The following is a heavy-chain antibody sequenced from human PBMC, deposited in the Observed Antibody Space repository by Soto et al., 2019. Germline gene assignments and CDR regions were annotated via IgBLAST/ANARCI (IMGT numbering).Heavy chain of an antibody. J-gene: IGHJ4*02. CDR3: ARPQQIAAAAGIIDY. V-gene: IGHV5-51*01. CDR1: GYSFTSYW. CDR2: IYPGDSDT. Sequence: PGESLKISCKGSGYSFTSYWIGWVRQMPGKGLEWMGIIYPGDSDTRYSPSFQGQVTISADKSISTAYLQWSSLKASDTAMYYCARPQQIAAAAGIIDYWGQGTLVTVSS. D-gene: IGHD6-13*01.